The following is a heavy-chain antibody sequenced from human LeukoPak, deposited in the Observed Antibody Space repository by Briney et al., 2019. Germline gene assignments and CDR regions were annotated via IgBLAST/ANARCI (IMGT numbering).Heavy chain of an antibody. CDR2: ISGSGGGT. CDR3: AKQSRPAVRGGFDY. D-gene: IGHD2-2*01. J-gene: IGHJ4*02. V-gene: IGHV3-23*01. CDR1: GFTFSSYA. Sequence: PGGSLRLSCAASGFTFSSYAMSWVRQAPGKGLEWVSAISGSGGGTYYADSVKGRFTISRDNSKNTLYLQMNSLRAEDTAVYYCAKQSRPAVRGGFDYWGQGTLVTVSS.